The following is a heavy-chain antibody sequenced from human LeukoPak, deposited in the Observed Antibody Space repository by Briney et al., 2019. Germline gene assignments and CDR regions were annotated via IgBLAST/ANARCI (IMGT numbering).Heavy chain of an antibody. CDR3: ARVYYDFWSGYSAFDY. J-gene: IGHJ4*02. CDR1: GGSISSYY. V-gene: IGHV4-59*01. CDR2: IYYSGST. D-gene: IGHD3-3*01. Sequence: SETLSLTCTVSGGSISSYYWSWIRQPPGKGLEWIGYIYYSGSTNCNPSLKSRVTISVDTSKNQFSLKLSSVTAADTAVYYCARVYYDFWSGYSAFDYWGQGTLVTVSS.